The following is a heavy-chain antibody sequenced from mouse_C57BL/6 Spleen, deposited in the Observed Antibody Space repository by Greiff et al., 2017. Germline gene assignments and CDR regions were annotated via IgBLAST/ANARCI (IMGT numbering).Heavy chain of an antibody. Sequence: EVQLQQSGPELVKPGASVTISCKASGYSFTDYNMNWVKQSNGKSLEWIGVMNPNCGTTSYTQMFKVKATLTVDQSSSTAYMQLNSLTSEDSAVYYCAREDYYGSDWYFGVWGTGTTVTVCS. CDR2: MNPNCGTT. CDR1: GYSFTDYN. V-gene: IGHV1-39*01. D-gene: IGHD1-1*01. CDR3: AREDYYGSDWYFGV. J-gene: IGHJ1*03.